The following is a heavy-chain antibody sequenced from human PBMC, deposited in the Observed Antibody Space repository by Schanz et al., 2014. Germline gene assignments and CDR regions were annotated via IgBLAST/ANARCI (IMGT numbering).Heavy chain of an antibody. CDR2: IIPILDKT. J-gene: IGHJ4*02. CDR3: TKGRTFGR. D-gene: IGHD3-16*01. V-gene: IGHV1-46*01. CDR1: GYSFTDYA. Sequence: QVQLVQSGAEVKKPGASVRVSCKASGYSFTDYAIHWVRQAPGQGLEWMGRIIPILDKTNYAQKFQGRVTMTRDTSTSTVYMELSSLRSEDTAVYYCTKGRTFGRWGQGTLVTVSS.